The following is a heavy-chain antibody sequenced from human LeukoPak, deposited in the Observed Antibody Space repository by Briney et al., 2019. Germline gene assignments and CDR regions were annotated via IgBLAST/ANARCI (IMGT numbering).Heavy chain of an antibody. CDR1: GFIFTTYG. CDR2: IRYDGSNK. V-gene: IGHV3-30*02. Sequence: GGSLRLSCAASGFIFTTYGMHWVRQAPGKGLEWVAFIRYDGSNKYYADFVKGRFTISRDNSKNTLYLQLNSLRGEDTAVYYCARVWAFGELSDYWGQGTLVTVSS. J-gene: IGHJ4*02. D-gene: IGHD3-10*01. CDR3: ARVWAFGELSDY.